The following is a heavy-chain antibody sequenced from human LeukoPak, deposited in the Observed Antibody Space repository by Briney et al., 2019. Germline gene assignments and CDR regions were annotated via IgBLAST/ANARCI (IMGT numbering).Heavy chain of an antibody. CDR1: GGSFSYYY. CDR2: INHSGST. CDR3: AIRKYYDILTGYRKIPTSGFDP. Sequence: PSETLSLTCAVYGGSFSYYYWSWIRQPPGKTLEWIGEINHSGSTNYNPSPKSRVTISVDTSKNQFSLKLSSVTAADTAVYYCAIRKYYDILTGYRKIPTSGFDPWGQGTLVTVSS. V-gene: IGHV4-34*01. J-gene: IGHJ5*02. D-gene: IGHD3-9*01.